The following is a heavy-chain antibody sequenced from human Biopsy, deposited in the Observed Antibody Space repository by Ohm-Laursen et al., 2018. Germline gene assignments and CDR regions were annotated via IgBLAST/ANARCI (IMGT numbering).Heavy chain of an antibody. V-gene: IGHV4-39*01. CDR3: ARHSLDDFWSGAHYYFDY. Sequence: GTLSLTCSVSGGSISSRNHNWGWLRQPPGKGLEWIGHVYYSGSTFYNSSLESRVTVSVDTSKNQFHLRLTPMSDSDTAVYYCARHSLDDFWSGAHYYFDYWGLGTLVTVSS. D-gene: IGHD3-3*01. CDR1: GGSISSRNHN. J-gene: IGHJ4*02. CDR2: VYYSGST.